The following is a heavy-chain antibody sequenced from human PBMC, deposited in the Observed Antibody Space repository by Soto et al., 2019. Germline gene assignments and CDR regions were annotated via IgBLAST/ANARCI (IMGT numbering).Heavy chain of an antibody. D-gene: IGHD3-10*02. J-gene: IGHJ4*02. Sequence: QVQLQESGPGLVKPSETLSRSCGVSGGSISQYYWSWIRQPAGKGLEWIGRIYSGGSTNYNPSLERRGTMSVDTCKNPFALRLSSVTAAATSVYYCARWPGVFGDFSLDYWGAVTLVTVSS. CDR1: GGSISQYY. CDR2: IYSGGST. CDR3: ARWPGVFGDFSLDY. V-gene: IGHV4-4*07.